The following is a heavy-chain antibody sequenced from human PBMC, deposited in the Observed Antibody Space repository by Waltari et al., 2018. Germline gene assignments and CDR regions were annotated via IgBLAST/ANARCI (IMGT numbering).Heavy chain of an antibody. D-gene: IGHD2-15*01. J-gene: IGHJ4*02. Sequence: QVQLVQSGAEVKKPGASVKVSCKASGYTFTSYDINWVRQATGQGLEWMGWMNPNSGNPGYAQKFQGRVTMTRNTSISTAYMELSSLRSEDTAVYYCAKDCRGCSGGSRRASDYWGQGTLVTVSS. CDR2: MNPNSGNP. V-gene: IGHV1-8*01. CDR1: GYTFTSYD. CDR3: AKDCRGCSGGSRRASDY.